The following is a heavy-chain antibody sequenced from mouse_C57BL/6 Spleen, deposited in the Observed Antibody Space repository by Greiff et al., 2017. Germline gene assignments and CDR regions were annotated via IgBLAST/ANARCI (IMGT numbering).Heavy chain of an antibody. D-gene: IGHD1-1*01. J-gene: IGHJ3*01. CDR1: GYTFTDYE. CDR3: TRGPYYYGSSFFAY. V-gene: IGHV1-15*01. Sequence: VKLMESGAELVRPGASVTLSCKASGYTFTDYEMHWVKQTPVHGLEWIGAIDPETGGTAYNQKFKGKAILTADKSSSTAYMELRSLTSEDSAVYYCTRGPYYYGSSFFAYWGQGTLVTVSA. CDR2: IDPETGGT.